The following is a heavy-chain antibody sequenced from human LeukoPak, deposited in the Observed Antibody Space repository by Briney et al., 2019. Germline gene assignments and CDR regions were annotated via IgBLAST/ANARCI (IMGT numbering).Heavy chain of an antibody. V-gene: IGHV3-33*01. CDR1: GFTFSSYG. Sequence: GRSLRLSCAASGFTFSSYGMHWVRQAPGMGLEWVAVIWYDGSNKYYADSVKGRFTISRDNSKNTLYLQMNSLRAEDTAVYYCARDGAPYSSSSGDYWGQGTLVTVSS. CDR3: ARDGAPYSSSSGDY. CDR2: IWYDGSNK. J-gene: IGHJ4*02. D-gene: IGHD6-6*01.